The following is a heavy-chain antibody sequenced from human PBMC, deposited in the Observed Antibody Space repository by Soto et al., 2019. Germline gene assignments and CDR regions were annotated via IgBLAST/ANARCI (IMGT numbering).Heavy chain of an antibody. CDR2: IYYSGST. D-gene: IGHD1-26*01. J-gene: IGHJ4*02. V-gene: IGHV4-61*01. Sequence: QVQLQESGPGLVKPSETLSLTCTVSGGSVSSGSYYWSWIRQPPGKGLEWIGYIYYSGSTKYNPSLKSLVTISVDTSKNQFYLKLSSVTAADTAVYYCARAGLGDGSDYWGQGTLVTVSS. CDR1: GGSVSSGSYY. CDR3: ARAGLGDGSDY.